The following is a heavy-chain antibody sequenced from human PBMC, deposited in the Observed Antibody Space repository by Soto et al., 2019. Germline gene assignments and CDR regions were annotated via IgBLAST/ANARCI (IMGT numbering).Heavy chain of an antibody. CDR3: ARDTGYTFGSLNY. Sequence: HVERVQSGADVKKPGASVTISCKASGYTFTDYALHWVRQAPGQRLEWMGWMNAGVGNTLYSQKFQGRITITRDTSASTAYIELNSLKSEDTAIYYCARDTGYTFGSLNYWGPGTLVTVSS. D-gene: IGHD5-18*01. J-gene: IGHJ4*02. V-gene: IGHV1-3*01. CDR1: GYTFTDYA. CDR2: MNAGVGNT.